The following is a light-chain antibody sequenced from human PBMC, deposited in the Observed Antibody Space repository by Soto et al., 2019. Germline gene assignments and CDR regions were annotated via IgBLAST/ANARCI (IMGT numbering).Light chain of an antibody. V-gene: IGKV1-39*01. CDR1: QSIRSY. CDR2: AAS. J-gene: IGKJ1*01. Sequence: DIQMTQPPSSLAASAGDRLTITGRASQSIRSYLDWYQQKPGKAPKLLIYAASTLQSGVPARFSGSGSGTDFTLTISCLQSEDFATYYCQQYYSYPPTFGQGTKVDI. CDR3: QQYYSYPPT.